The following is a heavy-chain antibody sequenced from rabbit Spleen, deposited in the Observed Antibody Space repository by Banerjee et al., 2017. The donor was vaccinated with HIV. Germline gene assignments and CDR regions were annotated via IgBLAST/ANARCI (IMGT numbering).Heavy chain of an antibody. CDR2: IRAGGSDNT. J-gene: IGHJ6*01. D-gene: IGHD8-1*01. CDR1: GFAFTTYYM. V-gene: IGHV1S45*01. Sequence: QEQLEESGGGLVQPGGSLTLSCKASGFAFTTYYMSWVRQAPGKGLEWIACIRAGGSDNTYYASWAKGRFTISKIPSTTVTLQMTGLTAADTATYFCARDTGTSFSTYGMDLWGPGTLVTVS. CDR3: ARDTGTSFSTYGMDL.